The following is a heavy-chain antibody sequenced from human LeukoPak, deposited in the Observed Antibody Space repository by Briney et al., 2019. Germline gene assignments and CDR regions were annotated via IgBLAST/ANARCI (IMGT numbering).Heavy chain of an antibody. D-gene: IGHD3-10*01. Sequence: GGSLRLSGAASGFTFSSYSMNWVRQAPGKGLEWVSSISSSSSYIYYADSVKGRFTISRDNAKNSLYLQMNSLRAEDTAVYYCAKFGIITMVRGAHDGYFDYWGQGTLVTVSS. CDR2: ISSSSSYI. CDR3: AKFGIITMVRGAHDGYFDY. J-gene: IGHJ4*02. CDR1: GFTFSSYS. V-gene: IGHV3-21*04.